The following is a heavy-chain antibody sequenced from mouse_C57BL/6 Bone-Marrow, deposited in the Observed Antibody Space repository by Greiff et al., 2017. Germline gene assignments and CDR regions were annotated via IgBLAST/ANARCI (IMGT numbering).Heavy chain of an antibody. V-gene: IGHV1-80*01. Sequence: VQLQQSGAELVKPGASVKISCKASGYAFSSYWMNWVKQRPGKGLEWIGQIYPGDGDTNYNGKFKGTATLTADKSSSTAYMQLSSLTSEDSAVYFCARGSYYSNYDAMDYWGQGTSVTVSS. CDR3: ARGSYYSNYDAMDY. CDR1: GYAFSSYW. D-gene: IGHD2-5*01. CDR2: IYPGDGDT. J-gene: IGHJ4*01.